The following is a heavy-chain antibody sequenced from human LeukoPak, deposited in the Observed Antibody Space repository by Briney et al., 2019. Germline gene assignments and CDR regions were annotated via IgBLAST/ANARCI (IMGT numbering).Heavy chain of an antibody. CDR3: ALLAVASDFDY. J-gene: IGHJ4*02. Sequence: PGGSLRLSCAVSGFAFSIYEMNCVRQAPGKGLEGVSNIGSSGTTIYYADSVKGRFSISRDNAKSSLYLQMNSLRVEGTAVYYCALLAVASDFDYWGQGALVTVSS. CDR1: GFAFSIYE. V-gene: IGHV3-48*03. D-gene: IGHD6-19*01. CDR2: IGSSGTTI.